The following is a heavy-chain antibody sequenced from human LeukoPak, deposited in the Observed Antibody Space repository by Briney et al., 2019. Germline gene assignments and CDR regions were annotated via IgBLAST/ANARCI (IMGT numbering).Heavy chain of an antibody. V-gene: IGHV5-51*01. CDR2: IYPGDSDT. J-gene: IGHJ4*02. CDR1: GYNFNSYW. Sequence: GESLKISCYVSGYNFNSYWIGWVRQMPEKGLEWMGIIYPGDSDTRYSPSFQCQVTISADKSIRTAYLQWSSLKASDTAMYYCARTASSGSSQFPFDYWGQGTLVTVSS. CDR3: ARTASSGSSQFPFDY. D-gene: IGHD1-26*01.